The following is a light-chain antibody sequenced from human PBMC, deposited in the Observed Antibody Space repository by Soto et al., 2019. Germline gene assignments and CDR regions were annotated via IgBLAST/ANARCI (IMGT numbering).Light chain of an antibody. CDR3: SSYTNINTRACV. Sequence: QSVLTQPASVSGSPGQSITISCTGTSGDIGSYNRVSWYQQHPGKAPKLIIYEVTDRLSGVSNRFSGSKPGNTASLTISGLQAEDEAEYYCSSYTNINTRACVFGTGTKVTVL. J-gene: IGLJ1*01. V-gene: IGLV2-14*01. CDR1: SGDIGSYNR. CDR2: EVT.